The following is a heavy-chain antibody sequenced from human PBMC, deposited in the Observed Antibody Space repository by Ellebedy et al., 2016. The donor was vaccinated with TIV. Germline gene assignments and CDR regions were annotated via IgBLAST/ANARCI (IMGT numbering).Heavy chain of an antibody. J-gene: IGHJ4*02. CDR3: AKGRGGGSDSSAPRYYFDY. D-gene: IGHD3-22*01. CDR2: ISNTGSRT. Sequence: GESLKISCAASGFTFSSYAMRWVRQAPGKGLEGVSTISNTGSRTYYADSVEGLFIISRDNSKKTLYLQMNSLRADETAVYYCAKGRGGGSDSSAPRYYFDYWGLGTLVTVSS. V-gene: IGHV3-23*01. CDR1: GFTFSSYA.